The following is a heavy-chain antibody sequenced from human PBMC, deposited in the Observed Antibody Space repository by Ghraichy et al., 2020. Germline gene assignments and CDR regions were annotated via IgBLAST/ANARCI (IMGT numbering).Heavy chain of an antibody. V-gene: IGHV7-4-1*02. CDR3: ARDGSSSTSWERGDAFDI. CDR2: INTNTGNP. J-gene: IGHJ3*02. D-gene: IGHD2-2*01. CDR1: GYTFTSYA. Sequence: ASVKVPCKASGYTFTSYAMNWVRQAPGQGLEWMGWINTNTGNPTYAQGFTGRFVFSLDTSVSTAYLQISSLKAEDTAVYYCARDGSSSTSWERGDAFDIWGQGTMVTVSS.